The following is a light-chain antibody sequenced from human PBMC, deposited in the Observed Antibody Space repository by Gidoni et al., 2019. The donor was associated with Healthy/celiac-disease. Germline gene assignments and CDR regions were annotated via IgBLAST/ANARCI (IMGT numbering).Light chain of an antibody. CDR1: QSVSSY. CDR2: YAS. V-gene: IGKV3-11*01. J-gene: IGKJ3*01. Sequence: EIVLTQSPATLSLSPGERATLSCRASQSVSSYLSWYQQKPGQAPRLLIYYASNRSTGIPARFSGSGSGTDFPPTISSLEPEDFAVYYCKQRSNCVTFGPGTKVDI. CDR3: KQRSNCVT.